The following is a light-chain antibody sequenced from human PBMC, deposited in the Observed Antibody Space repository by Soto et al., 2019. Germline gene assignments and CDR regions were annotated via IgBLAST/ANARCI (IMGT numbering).Light chain of an antibody. V-gene: IGKV1-5*01. CDR2: DAS. Sequence: DIQMTQSPSILSASVGDRVTITGRSSQTITNWLAWYQQKPGKAPRLLIYDASSLESWVPSRFSGSGSGTEFTLTISSLQSEDFATYYCQEYNSASITFGQGTRLEIK. CDR3: QEYNSASIT. J-gene: IGKJ5*01. CDR1: QTITNW.